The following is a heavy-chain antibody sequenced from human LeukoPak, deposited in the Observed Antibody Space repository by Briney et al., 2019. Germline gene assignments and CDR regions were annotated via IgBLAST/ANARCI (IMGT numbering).Heavy chain of an antibody. Sequence: PGGSLRLSCAASGFTFSNYAMQWVRQAPGKGLEGVAFIRYDGSNKYYADSVKGRFTISRDNSKNTLYLQMNSLRAEDTAVYYCAKGHWNSVWDAFDIWGQGTMVTVSS. CDR2: IRYDGSNK. CDR3: AKGHWNSVWDAFDI. CDR1: GFTFSNYA. D-gene: IGHD1-7*01. J-gene: IGHJ3*02. V-gene: IGHV3-30*02.